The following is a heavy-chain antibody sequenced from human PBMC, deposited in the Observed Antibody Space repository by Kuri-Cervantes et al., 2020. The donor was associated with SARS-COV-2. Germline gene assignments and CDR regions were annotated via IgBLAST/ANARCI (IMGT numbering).Heavy chain of an antibody. CDR1: GFSFTTAW. V-gene: IGHV3-15*01. Sequence: GESLKIPCAASGFSFTTAWMSWVRQAPGKGLEWVGRIKSKRNDGTTDYAAPVRGRFTISRDDSKNTLYLQLKSLKIEDTAVYYCTTAVFGVAKPADYWGQGTLVTVSS. CDR3: TTAVFGVAKPADY. CDR2: IKSKRNDGTT. J-gene: IGHJ4*02. D-gene: IGHD3-3*01.